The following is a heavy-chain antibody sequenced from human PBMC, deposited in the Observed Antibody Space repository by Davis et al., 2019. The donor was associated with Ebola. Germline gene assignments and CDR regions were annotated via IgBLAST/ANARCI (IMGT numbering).Heavy chain of an antibody. V-gene: IGHV3-23*01. J-gene: IGHJ4*02. D-gene: IGHD4-17*01. Sequence: GESLKISCAASGFTFSSYAMSWVRQAPGKGLEWVSAISGSGGSTYYADSVKGRFTISRDNSKNTLYLQMNSLRAEDTAVYYCASPYGDPERSRIDYWGQGTLVTVSS. CDR3: ASPYGDPERSRIDY. CDR1: GFTFSSYA. CDR2: ISGSGGST.